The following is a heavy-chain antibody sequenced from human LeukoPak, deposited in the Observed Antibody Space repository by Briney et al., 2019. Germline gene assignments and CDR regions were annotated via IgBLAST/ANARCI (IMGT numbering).Heavy chain of an antibody. D-gene: IGHD3-3*01. CDR1: GGSIMSYY. Sequence: SETLSLTCTVSGGSIMSYYWSWIRQPPGRGLVWIGYVYHSGSTNYNPSLQSRVIISVDTSKNQVSLKLNSVTTADTAVYYCARSRVWSDYWGYFDFWGQGTLVTVSS. CDR2: VYHSGST. CDR3: ARSRVWSDYWGYFDF. J-gene: IGHJ4*02. V-gene: IGHV4-59*01.